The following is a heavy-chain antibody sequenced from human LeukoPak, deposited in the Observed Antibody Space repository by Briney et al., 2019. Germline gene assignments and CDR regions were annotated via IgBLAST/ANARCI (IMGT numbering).Heavy chain of an antibody. CDR1: DASISGYY. V-gene: IGHV4-59*01. CDR2: IHFSGST. J-gene: IGHJ4*02. Sequence: SETLSLTCTVSDASISGYYWSWLRQPPGKGLEWIGSIHFSGSTNYNPSLRSRVTISVDTSKNQLSLKLSSVTAADTAVYYCALTSYYDSSGYYYDGVDYWGQGTLVTVSS. CDR3: ALTSYYDSSGYYYDGVDY. D-gene: IGHD3-22*01.